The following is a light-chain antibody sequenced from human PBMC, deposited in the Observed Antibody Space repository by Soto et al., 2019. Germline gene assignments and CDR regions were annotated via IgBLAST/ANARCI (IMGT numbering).Light chain of an antibody. CDR1: QSIRSY. CDR2: AAS. CDR3: QQYNSYSWT. Sequence: DIQMTQSPSSLSAVVGDRVTITCRTSQSIRSYLNWYQQKSGKAPKLLISAASNLQSGVPYRFSGSGSGTEFTLTISSLQPDDFATYYCQQYNSYSWTFGQGTKVDIK. J-gene: IGKJ1*01. V-gene: IGKV1-39*01.